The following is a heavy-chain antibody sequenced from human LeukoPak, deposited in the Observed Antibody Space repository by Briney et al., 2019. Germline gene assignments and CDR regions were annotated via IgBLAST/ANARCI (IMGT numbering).Heavy chain of an antibody. Sequence: PGGSLTLSCAASGFTFSSYEMNWVRQAQGKGLEWVSYISSSGTTIYYADSVKGRFAISRDNAKNSLFLQVNSLRAEDTAVYYCARSSGTYHFDYWGQGTLVTVSS. V-gene: IGHV3-48*03. CDR1: GFTFSSYE. CDR2: ISSSGTTI. D-gene: IGHD1-26*01. CDR3: ARSSGTYHFDY. J-gene: IGHJ4*02.